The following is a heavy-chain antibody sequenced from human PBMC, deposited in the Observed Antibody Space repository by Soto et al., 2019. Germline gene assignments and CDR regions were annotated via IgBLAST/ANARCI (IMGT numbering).Heavy chain of an antibody. J-gene: IGHJ4*02. Sequence: GGSLRLSCAASGFTFSSYWMHWVRQAPGKGLVWVSGINSDGSSTSYADSGKGRVTISRDNAKNTLYLQMNSLRAEDTAVYYCARGSAAAYFDYWGQGTLVTVSS. CDR2: INSDGSST. D-gene: IGHD6-13*01. CDR3: ARGSAAAYFDY. V-gene: IGHV3-74*01. CDR1: GFTFSSYW.